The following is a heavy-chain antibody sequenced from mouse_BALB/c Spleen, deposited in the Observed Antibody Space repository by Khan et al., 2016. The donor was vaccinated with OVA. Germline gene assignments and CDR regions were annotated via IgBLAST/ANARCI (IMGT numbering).Heavy chain of an antibody. CDR1: GFSLTSYG. V-gene: IGHV2-9*02. Sequence: VQLQESGPGLVAPSQSLSITCTASGFSLTSYGVHCVRQPPGKGLEWLGVIWAGGSTNYNSALMSRLSISKDNSKSQAFLKMNSLRTDDTAMFYCAGLEDVWGQGTTLTVSS. J-gene: IGHJ2*01. CDR2: IWAGGST. CDR3: AGLEDV.